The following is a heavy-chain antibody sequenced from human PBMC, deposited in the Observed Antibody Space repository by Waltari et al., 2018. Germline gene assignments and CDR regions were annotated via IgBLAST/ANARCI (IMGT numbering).Heavy chain of an antibody. J-gene: IGHJ6*02. V-gene: IGHV3-30*18. CDR1: GFTFSSYG. D-gene: IGHD3-3*01. CDR2: LSYDGSNK. Sequence: QVQLVESGGGVVQPGRSLRLSCAASGFTFSSYGMHWVRQAPGKGLEWVAVLSYDGSNKYYADSVKGRFTISRDNSKNTLYLQMNSLRAEDTAVYYCAKDHYDFWIHYYGMDVWGQGTTVTVSS. CDR3: AKDHYDFWIHYYGMDV.